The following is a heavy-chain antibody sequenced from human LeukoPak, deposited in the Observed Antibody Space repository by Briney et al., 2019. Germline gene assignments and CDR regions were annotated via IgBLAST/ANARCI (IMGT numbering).Heavy chain of an antibody. CDR1: GYTFTYYY. V-gene: IGHV1-2*06. D-gene: IGHD1-20*01. CDR3: ARDSGITGTTGAIDY. J-gene: IGHJ4*02. CDR2: INANSGGT. Sequence: GASVKVSCKASGYTFTYYYMHWVRQAPGQGLEWMGRINANSGGTNYAQQFQGRVTMTRDTSITTAYMELSRLRSDDTAVYYCARDSGITGTTGAIDYWGQGTLVTVSS.